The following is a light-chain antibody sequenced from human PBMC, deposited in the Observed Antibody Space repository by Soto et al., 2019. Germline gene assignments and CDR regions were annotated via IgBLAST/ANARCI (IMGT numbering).Light chain of an antibody. J-gene: IGLJ7*01. CDR3: QSYDSSLSGSV. Sequence: QSVLTQPPSVSGAPGQRVTISCTGSSSNIGAGYVHWYQQLPGTAPKLLISGNSNRPSGVPDRFSGSKSGTSASLAITGLQAEDEADYYCQSYDSSLSGSVFGGGTQLTVL. CDR2: GNS. CDR1: SSNIGAGY. V-gene: IGLV1-40*01.